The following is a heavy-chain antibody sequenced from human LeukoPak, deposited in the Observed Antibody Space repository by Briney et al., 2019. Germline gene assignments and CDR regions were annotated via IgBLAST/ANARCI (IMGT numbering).Heavy chain of an antibody. CDR3: AKDRGNYYDSSGYNRGGYDY. CDR1: GFTFSSYA. D-gene: IGHD3-22*01. J-gene: IGHJ4*02. CDR2: ISGSGGST. Sequence: GGSLRLSCAASGFTFSSYAMSWVRQAPGKGLEWVSAISGSGGSTYYADSVKGRFTISRDNSKNTLYLQMNSLRAEDTAVYYCAKDRGNYYDSSGYNRGGYDYWGQGTLVTVSS. V-gene: IGHV3-23*01.